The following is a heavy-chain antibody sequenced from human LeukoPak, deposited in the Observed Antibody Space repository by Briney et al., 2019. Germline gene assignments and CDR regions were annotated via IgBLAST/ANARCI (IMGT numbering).Heavy chain of an antibody. CDR3: AKASHYDILTGYYTLGGYFDY. V-gene: IGHV3-23*01. Sequence: AGGSLRLSCAASGFTFSSYAMSWVRQAPGKGLEWVSAISGSGGSTYYADSVKGRFTISRDNSKNPLYLQMNSLRAEDTAIYYCAKASHYDILTGYYTLGGYFDYWGQGTLVTVSS. D-gene: IGHD3-9*01. J-gene: IGHJ4*02. CDR1: GFTFSSYA. CDR2: ISGSGGST.